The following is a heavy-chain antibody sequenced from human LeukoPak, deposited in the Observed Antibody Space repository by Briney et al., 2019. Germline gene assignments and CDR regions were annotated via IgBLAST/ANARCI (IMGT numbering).Heavy chain of an antibody. CDR2: IYYSGST. CDR3: ARGATVTSGYYYYYYYYMDV. V-gene: IGHV4-59*01. J-gene: IGHJ6*03. CDR1: GGSISSYY. D-gene: IGHD4-17*01. Sequence: SETLSLTCTVSGGSISSYYWSWIRQPPGKGLEWIGYIYYSGSTNYNPSLKSRVTISVDTSKNQFSLKLSSVTAADTAVYYCARGATVTSGYYYYYYYYMDVWGKGTTVTVSS.